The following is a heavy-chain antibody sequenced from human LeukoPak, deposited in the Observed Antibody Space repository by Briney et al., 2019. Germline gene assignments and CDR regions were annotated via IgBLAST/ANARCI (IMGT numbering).Heavy chain of an antibody. CDR2: IYYSGST. V-gene: IGHV4-59*08. D-gene: IGHD3-10*02. CDR3: ARHPDPLGSGTQADAFDI. CDR1: GGSISSYY. Sequence: SETLSLTCTVSGGSISSYYWSWIRQPPGKGLEWIGYIYYSGSTNYNPSLKSRVTISVETSKNQFSLKLSSVTAADTAVYYCARHPDPLGSGTQADAFDIWGQGTMVTVSS. J-gene: IGHJ3*02.